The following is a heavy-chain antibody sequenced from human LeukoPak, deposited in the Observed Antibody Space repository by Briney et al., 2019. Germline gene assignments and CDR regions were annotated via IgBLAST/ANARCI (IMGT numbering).Heavy chain of an antibody. CDR1: GFTFGKYW. V-gene: IGHV3-7*03. D-gene: IGHD4-17*01. CDR2: IKLDGSEK. CDR3: AKDIANGDPSYH. Sequence: GGSLRLSCVASGFTFGKYWMSWVRQAPGKGLEWVANIKLDGSEKNYVDSVKGRFTISRDNTKNSLYLQMNSLRAEDTALYYCAKDIANGDPSYHWGQGTLVTVSS. J-gene: IGHJ4*02.